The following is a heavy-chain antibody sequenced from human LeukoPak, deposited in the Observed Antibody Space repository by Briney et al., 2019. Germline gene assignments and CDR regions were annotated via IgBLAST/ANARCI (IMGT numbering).Heavy chain of an antibody. CDR1: GYRFTSYW. D-gene: IGHD2-21*02. CDR3: ARQPLVRDCGGDREFDY. V-gene: IGHV5-51*01. CDR2: IYPGDSNT. Sequence: GESLKISCQGSGYRFTSYWIGWVRQMPGKGLEWMGIIYPGDSNTRYSPSFQGQVTISADKSISTAYLQWTSLKASDTAIYYCARQPLVRDCGGDREFDYWGQGTRVSVSS. J-gene: IGHJ4*02.